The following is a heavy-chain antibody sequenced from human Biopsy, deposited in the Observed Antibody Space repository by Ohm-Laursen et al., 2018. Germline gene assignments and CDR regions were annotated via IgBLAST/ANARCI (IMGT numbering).Heavy chain of an antibody. CDR1: GGCIRRETKY. Sequence: SETLSLTCAVSGGCIRRETKYWGWIRQSKGKGLEWIGSIFYGGITYYNPSLKSRFTISVDTSKNQFSLNLSSVTGADTAVYYCARHPTGFWFDPWGQGTLVTVSS. V-gene: IGHV4-39*01. CDR3: ARHPTGFWFDP. J-gene: IGHJ5*02. CDR2: IFYGGIT.